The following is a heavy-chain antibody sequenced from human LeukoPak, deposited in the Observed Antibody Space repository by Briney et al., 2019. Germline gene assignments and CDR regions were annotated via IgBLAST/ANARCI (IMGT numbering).Heavy chain of an antibody. CDR2: INHSGST. V-gene: IGHV4-34*01. CDR1: GGSFSGYY. Sequence: PSETLSLTCAVYGGSFSGYYWSWIRQPPGKGLEWIGEINHSGSTYYNPSLKSRVTISVDTSKNQFSLKLSSVTAADTAVYYCARVGVAVGVYIWGQGTMVTVSS. J-gene: IGHJ3*02. CDR3: ARVGVAVGVYI. D-gene: IGHD6-19*01.